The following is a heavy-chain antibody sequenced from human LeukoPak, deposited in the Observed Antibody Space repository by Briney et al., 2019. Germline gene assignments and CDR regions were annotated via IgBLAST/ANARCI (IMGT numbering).Heavy chain of an antibody. CDR3: ARPAYGGGLDAFDI. D-gene: IGHD4-23*01. Sequence: LSETLSLTCTVSGGSISSYYWSWIRQPAGKGLEWIGRIYITGSTNYNPSLKSRVTMSVDTSKNQFSLKLISMTAADTAVYYCARPAYGGGLDAFDIWGQGTMVTVSS. CDR1: GGSISSYY. V-gene: IGHV4-4*07. J-gene: IGHJ3*02. CDR2: IYITGST.